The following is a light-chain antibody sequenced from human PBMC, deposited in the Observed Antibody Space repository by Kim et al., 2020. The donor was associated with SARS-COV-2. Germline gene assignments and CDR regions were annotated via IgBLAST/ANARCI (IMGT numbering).Light chain of an antibody. CDR2: DVS. CDR3: SSYTSSSRV. CDR1: SSDVGGYNY. V-gene: IGLV2-14*04. J-gene: IGLJ3*02. Sequence: PGPSMTSSCTGTSSDVGGYNYVSWYQQHADKAPKLMIYDVSKRPSGVSNRFSGSKSGNTASLTISGLQAEDEADYYCSSYTSSSRVFGGGTQLTVL.